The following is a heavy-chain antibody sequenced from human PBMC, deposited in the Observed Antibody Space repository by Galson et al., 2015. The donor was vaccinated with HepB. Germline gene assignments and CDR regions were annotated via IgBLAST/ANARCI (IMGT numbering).Heavy chain of an antibody. CDR2: VSTSSNTI. D-gene: IGHD6-19*01. Sequence: SLRLSCAASGFSFSSYNMNWVRQAPGKGLEWVSYVSTSSNTIYYADSVKGRFTISRDNAKNSLYLQMNSLRAEDTAVYYCARTYSSGWSDYWGQGTLVTVSS. V-gene: IGHV3-48*04. J-gene: IGHJ4*02. CDR3: ARTYSSGWSDY. CDR1: GFSFSSYN.